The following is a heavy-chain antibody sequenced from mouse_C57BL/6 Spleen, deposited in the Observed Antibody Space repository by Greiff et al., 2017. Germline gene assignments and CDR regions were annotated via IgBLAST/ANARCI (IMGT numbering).Heavy chain of an antibody. CDR2: ISSGGDYI. CDR1: GFTFSSYA. V-gene: IGHV5-9-1*02. CDR3: TRDDGDGYYYFDY. D-gene: IGHD2-3*01. Sequence: EVMLVESGEGLVKPGGSLKLSCAASGFTFSSYAMSWVRQTPEKRLEWVAYISSGGDYIYYADTVKGRFTISRDNARNTLYLQMSSLKSEDTAMYYCTRDDGDGYYYFDYWGQGTTRTVSS. J-gene: IGHJ2*01.